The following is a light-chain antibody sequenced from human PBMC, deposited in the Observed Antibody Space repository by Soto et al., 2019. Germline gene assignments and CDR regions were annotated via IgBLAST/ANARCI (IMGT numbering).Light chain of an antibody. V-gene: IGLV1-44*01. CDR3: AAWDDSLNGVV. CDR2: SNN. J-gene: IGLJ2*01. Sequence: QAVVTQPPSASGTPGQRVTISCSGGSSNIGSNNVNWYQQLPGTAPKLLIYSNNQRPSGVPDRFSGSRSGTSASLAISGLQSEDEANYYCAAWDDSLNGVVFGGGTKVTVL. CDR1: SSNIGSNN.